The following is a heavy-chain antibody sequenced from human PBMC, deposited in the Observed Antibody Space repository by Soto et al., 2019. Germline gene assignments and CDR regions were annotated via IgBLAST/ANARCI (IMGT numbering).Heavy chain of an antibody. V-gene: IGHV3-74*01. CDR1: GFTFSGYW. CDR2: INSDGSST. J-gene: IGHJ5*02. CDR3: ARDGLYSSGWTNWLEP. Sequence: GGSLKPSCAASGFTFSGYWMHWAPQAPGKGPVWFSRINSDGSSTSYADSVKGRFTISRDNAKNTLYLQMNSLRAEDTAVYYCARDGLYSSGWTNWLEPWGQGTLVTVSS. D-gene: IGHD6-19*01.